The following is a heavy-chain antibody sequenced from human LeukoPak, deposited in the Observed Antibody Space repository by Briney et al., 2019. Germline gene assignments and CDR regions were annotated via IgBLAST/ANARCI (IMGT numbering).Heavy chain of an antibody. CDR2: IYHSGST. Sequence: SETLSLTCAVSGYSISSGYYWGWIRQPPGKGLEWIGSIYHSGSTYHNPSLKSRVTISVDTSKNQFSLKLSSVTAADTAVYYCATTLIPVGAFDIWGQGTMVTVSS. J-gene: IGHJ3*02. CDR1: GYSISSGYY. CDR3: ATTLIPVGAFDI. D-gene: IGHD1-1*01. V-gene: IGHV4-38-2*01.